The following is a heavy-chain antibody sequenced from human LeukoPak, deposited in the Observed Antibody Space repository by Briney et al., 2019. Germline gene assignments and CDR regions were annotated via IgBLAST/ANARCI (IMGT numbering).Heavy chain of an antibody. CDR2: INSDGYSI. Sequence: PGGSLRLSCAASGFTFSSYWMHWARQAPGRGLVWVSRINSDGYSISYADSVKGRFTISRNNAKNTLYLQMNSLRAEDTAVYYCARATSKGGLDIWGQGTVVTISS. J-gene: IGHJ3*02. V-gene: IGHV3-74*01. CDR3: ARATSKGGLDI. D-gene: IGHD2-15*01. CDR1: GFTFSSYW.